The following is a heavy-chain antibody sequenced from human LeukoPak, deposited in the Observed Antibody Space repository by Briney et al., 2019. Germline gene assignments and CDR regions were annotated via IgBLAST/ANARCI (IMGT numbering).Heavy chain of an antibody. CDR3: ARRYSSGWYYFDY. CDR1: GGSISSYY. J-gene: IGHJ4*02. CDR2: IYYSGST. D-gene: IGHD6-19*01. V-gene: IGHV4-59*08. Sequence: PSETLSLICTVSGGSISSYYWSWLRQPPGKGLEWIGYIYYSGSTNYNPSLKSRVTISVDTSKNQFSLKLSSVTAADTAVYYCARRYSSGWYYFDYWGQGTLVTVSS.